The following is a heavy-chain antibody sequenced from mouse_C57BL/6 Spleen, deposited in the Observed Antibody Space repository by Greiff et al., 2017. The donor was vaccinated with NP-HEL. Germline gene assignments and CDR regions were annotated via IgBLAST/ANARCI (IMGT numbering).Heavy chain of an antibody. V-gene: IGHV1-81*01. Sequence: VQLQQSGAELARPGASVKLSCKASGYTFTSYGISWVKQRTGQGLEWIGENYPRSGNTYYNEKFKGKATLTADKSSSTAYMELRSLTSEDSAVYFCARYSAGLLIMDYWGQGTSVTVSS. D-gene: IGHD6-5*01. CDR2: NYPRSGNT. CDR3: ARYSAGLLIMDY. J-gene: IGHJ4*01. CDR1: GYTFTSYG.